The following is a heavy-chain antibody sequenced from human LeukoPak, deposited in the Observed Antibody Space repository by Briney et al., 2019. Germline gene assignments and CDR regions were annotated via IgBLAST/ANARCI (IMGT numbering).Heavy chain of an antibody. J-gene: IGHJ4*02. CDR2: MNPNSGNT. D-gene: IGHD3-3*01. V-gene: IGHV1-8*03. CDR3: AILRHYDFWSGYYHFDY. CDR1: GYTFTSYD. Sequence: GASVKVSCKASGYTFTSYDINWVRQATGQGLEWMGWMNPNSGNTGYAQKFQGRVTITRNTSISTAYMELSSLRCEDRAVYYCAILRHYDFWSGYYHFDYWGQGTLVPVSS.